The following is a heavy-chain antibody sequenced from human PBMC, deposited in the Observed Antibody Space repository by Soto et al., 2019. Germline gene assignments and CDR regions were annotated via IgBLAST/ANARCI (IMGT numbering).Heavy chain of an antibody. CDR3: ASRMPSRDGRDY. CDR1: GGSISSGGYY. V-gene: IGHV4-31*03. J-gene: IGHJ4*02. CDR2: IYYSGST. Sequence: QVQLQESGPGLVKPSQTLSLTCTVSGGSISSGGYYWSWIRQHPGKGLEWIGYIYYSGSTYYNPSLKSRVTIPVATSKIHFSLKLSSVPAADTAVYYCASRMPSRDGRDYWGQGNLVTVSS. D-gene: IGHD2-2*01.